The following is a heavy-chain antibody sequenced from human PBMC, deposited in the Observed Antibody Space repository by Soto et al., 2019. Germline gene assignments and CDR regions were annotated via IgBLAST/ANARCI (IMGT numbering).Heavy chain of an antibody. V-gene: IGHV4-30-4*01. CDR2: IYYSGST. D-gene: IGHD4-17*01. J-gene: IGHJ4*02. CDR3: ARGYDYGDQGYYFDY. Sequence: QVQLQESGPGLVKPSQTLSLTCTVSGGSISSGDYYWSWIRQPPGKGLEWIGYIYYSGSTYYNPSLKSRVTISVDTSKNQFSLKLSSVTAADTTVYYCARGYDYGDQGYYFDYWGQGTLVTVSS. CDR1: GGSISSGDYY.